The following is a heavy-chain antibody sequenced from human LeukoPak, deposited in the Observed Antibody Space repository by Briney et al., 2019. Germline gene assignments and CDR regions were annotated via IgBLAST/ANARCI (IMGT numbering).Heavy chain of an antibody. Sequence: SVKVSCKASGGTFSSYAISWVRQAPGQGLEWMGGIIPIFGTANYAQKFQGRVTITTDESTSTAYMELSSLRSEDTAVYYCARARTSYCSSTSCYQRGFDYWGQGTLVTVSS. CDR3: ARARTSYCSSTSCYQRGFDY. CDR1: GGTFSSYA. V-gene: IGHV1-69*05. D-gene: IGHD2-2*01. J-gene: IGHJ4*02. CDR2: IIPIFGTA.